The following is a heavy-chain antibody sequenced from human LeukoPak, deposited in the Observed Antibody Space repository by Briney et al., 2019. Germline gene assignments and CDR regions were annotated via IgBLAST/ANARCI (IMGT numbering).Heavy chain of an antibody. V-gene: IGHV4-39*07. CDR3: ARDATIAAPLMS. Sequence: SETLSLTCTVSGAPINNSTYYWGWVRQPPGEGLEWIGNIFHGVTTFYNPSLMNRVAISVDTSKNQFSLKLTSVTAADTAVYYCARDATIAAPLMSWGQGTLVIVSS. D-gene: IGHD6-13*01. J-gene: IGHJ4*02. CDR2: IFHGVTT. CDR1: GAPINNSTYY.